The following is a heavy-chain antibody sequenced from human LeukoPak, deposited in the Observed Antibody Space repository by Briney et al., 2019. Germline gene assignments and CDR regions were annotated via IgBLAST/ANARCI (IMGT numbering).Heavy chain of an antibody. CDR2: IYYSGST. CDR1: GGSISSNY. J-gene: IGHJ4*02. CDR3: ARDNYGDFLFDY. D-gene: IGHD4-17*01. V-gene: IGHV4-59*01. Sequence: SETLSLTCTVSGGSISSNYWSWIRQPPGKGLEWSGYIYYSGSTNYNPSLKSRVTISVDSSKNQFSLKLNSVTAADAAVYYCARDNYGDFLFDYWGQGTLVTVSS.